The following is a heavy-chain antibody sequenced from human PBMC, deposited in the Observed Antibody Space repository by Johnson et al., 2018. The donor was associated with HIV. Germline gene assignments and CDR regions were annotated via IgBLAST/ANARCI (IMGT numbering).Heavy chain of an antibody. J-gene: IGHJ3*02. CDR2: ISYDGSNK. D-gene: IGHD6-19*01. CDR1: RFTFSSYA. Sequence: QVQLVESGGGLVQPGGSLRLSCAASRFTFSSYAMHWVRQAPGKGLEWVTVISYDGSNKYYADSVKGRFTISRDNSKNTLYLQMNSLRAEDTAVYHCARDNGAVAGPEGAFDIWGQGTMVTVSS. V-gene: IGHV3-30*04. CDR3: ARDNGAVAGPEGAFDI.